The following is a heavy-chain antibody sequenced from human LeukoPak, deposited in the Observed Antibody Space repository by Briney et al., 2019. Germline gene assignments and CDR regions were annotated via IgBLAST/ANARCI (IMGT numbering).Heavy chain of an antibody. J-gene: IGHJ4*02. Sequence: QPGGSLRLSCAASGFTFSSYWMHWVRQAPGKGLVWVSRINSDGSSTSYADSVKGRFTISRDNAKNTLYLQMNSLRAEDTAVYYCARGSRIMITFGGVIPSDYWGQGTLVTVSS. CDR2: INSDGSST. CDR1: GFTFSSYW. CDR3: ARGSRIMITFGGVIPSDY. V-gene: IGHV3-74*01. D-gene: IGHD3-16*02.